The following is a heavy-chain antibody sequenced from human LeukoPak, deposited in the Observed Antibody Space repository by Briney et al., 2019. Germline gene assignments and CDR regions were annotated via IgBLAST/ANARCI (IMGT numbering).Heavy chain of an antibody. Sequence: PSETLSLTCTVSGGSISSYYWSWIRQPPGKGLEWIGYIYYSGSTNYNPSLKSRVTISVDTSKNQFSLKLSSVTAADTAVYYCARERSGYYYFDYWGQGTLVTVSS. J-gene: IGHJ4*02. D-gene: IGHD3-9*01. V-gene: IGHV4-59*01. CDR1: GGSISSYY. CDR2: IYYSGST. CDR3: ARERSGYYYFDY.